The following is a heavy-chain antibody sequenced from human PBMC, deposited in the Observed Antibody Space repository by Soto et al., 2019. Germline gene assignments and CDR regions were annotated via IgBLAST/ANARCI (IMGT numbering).Heavy chain of an antibody. CDR3: ARDRPSNDFWSGYLNYFDT. V-gene: IGHV3-7*01. CDR2: IKQDGSEK. Sequence: PGGSLRLSCAASGFSFRSYWMSWVRQAPGKGLEWVANIKQDGSEKYYVDSVKGRFTISRDNAKNSLSLEMNSLRVDDTAVYYCARDRPSNDFWSGYLNYFDTWGQGTLVPVSS. D-gene: IGHD3-3*01. J-gene: IGHJ5*02. CDR1: GFSFRSYW.